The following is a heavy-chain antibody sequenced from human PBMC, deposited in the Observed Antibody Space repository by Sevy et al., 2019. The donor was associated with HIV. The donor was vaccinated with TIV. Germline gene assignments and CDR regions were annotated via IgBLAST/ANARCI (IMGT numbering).Heavy chain of an antibody. CDR2: INPNSGAT. Sequence: ASVKVSCKASGYTFSGHYIHWVRQAPGQGLEWMGWINPNSGATKYAQKFEGRVTMTMDTSIYTFYMELNRLRYDDTAVYYCARVLARGSYGKDFDYWGQGTLVTVSS. CDR1: GYTFSGHY. J-gene: IGHJ4*02. V-gene: IGHV1-2*02. CDR3: ARVLARGSYGKDFDY. D-gene: IGHD1-26*01.